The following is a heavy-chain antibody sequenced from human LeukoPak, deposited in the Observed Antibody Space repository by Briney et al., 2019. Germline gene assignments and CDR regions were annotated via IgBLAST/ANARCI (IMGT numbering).Heavy chain of an antibody. D-gene: IGHD2-15*01. J-gene: IGHJ4*02. CDR2: IYYSGTT. CDR1: GGSISSSTYY. CDR3: ARHPRIGYSYSLIECFFDC. V-gene: IGHV4-39*01. Sequence: SETLSLTCSVSGGSISSSTYYWGWIRQPPGKGLEWIGSIYYSGTTYHNPSLKSRVTISVDTSKNQVSLKLNFVTAADTAVYYCARHPRIGYSYSLIECFFDCWGQGTLVTVSS.